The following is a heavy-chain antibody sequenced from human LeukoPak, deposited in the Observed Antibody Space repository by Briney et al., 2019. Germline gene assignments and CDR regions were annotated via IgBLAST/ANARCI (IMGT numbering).Heavy chain of an antibody. CDR1: GGSISSSSYY. Sequence: SETLSLTCTVSGGSISSSSYYWGWIRQPPGKGLEWIGSIYYSGSTYYNPSLKSRVTISVDTSKNQFSLKLSSVTAADTAVYYCARSSIAAAASDYWGQGALVTLSS. CDR3: ARSSIAAAASDY. J-gene: IGHJ4*02. CDR2: IYYSGST. V-gene: IGHV4-39*01. D-gene: IGHD6-13*01.